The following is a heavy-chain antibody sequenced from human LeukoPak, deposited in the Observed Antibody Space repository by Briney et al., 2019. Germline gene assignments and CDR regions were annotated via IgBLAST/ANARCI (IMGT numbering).Heavy chain of an antibody. CDR2: IYYSGGT. Sequence: SETLSLTCTVSGGSISSYYWSWIRQPPGQGLEWIGYIYYSGGTNFNPSLKSRVTMSVDTSKNQFSLKLSSVTAADTAVYHCARVRNYYDTSGYYSFDYWGQGTLVTVSS. CDR3: ARVRNYYDTSGYYSFDY. D-gene: IGHD3-22*01. CDR1: GGSISSYY. V-gene: IGHV4-59*01. J-gene: IGHJ4*02.